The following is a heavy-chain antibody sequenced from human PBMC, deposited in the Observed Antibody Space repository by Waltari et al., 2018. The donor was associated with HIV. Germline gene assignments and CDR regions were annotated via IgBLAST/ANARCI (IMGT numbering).Heavy chain of an antibody. V-gene: IGHV1-58*01. CDR2: IVVGSGKA. J-gene: IGHJ4*02. CDR1: GFTFTSSA. Sequence: QLQLVQSGPEVKKPGTSVTVSCKASGFTFTSSAVQWVRQARGQRLEWIRWIVVGSGKANHAQKLQERVTTTRDMSTRTAYMELSSLRAEDTAVYYCAAPSDTTVTRGICDYWGQGTLVTVSS. CDR3: AAPSDTTVTRGICDY. D-gene: IGHD4-4*01.